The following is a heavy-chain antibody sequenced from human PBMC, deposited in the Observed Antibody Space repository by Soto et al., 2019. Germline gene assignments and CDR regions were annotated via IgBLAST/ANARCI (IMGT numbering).Heavy chain of an antibody. CDR1: GFTFSSYA. Sequence: WGSLRLSCAASGFTFSSYAMSWVRQAPGKGLEWVSAISGSGGSTYYADSVKGRFTISRDNSKNTLYLQMNSLRAEDTAVYYCAKRHQPVLRFLEWHDFDYWGQGTLVTVSS. V-gene: IGHV3-23*01. CDR2: ISGSGGST. J-gene: IGHJ4*02. CDR3: AKRHQPVLRFLEWHDFDY. D-gene: IGHD3-3*01.